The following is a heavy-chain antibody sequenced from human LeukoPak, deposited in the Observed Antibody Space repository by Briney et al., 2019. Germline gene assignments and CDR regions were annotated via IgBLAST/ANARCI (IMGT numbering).Heavy chain of an antibody. CDR1: GGSISSYY. CDR3: ARGRGNWNYYGTKYGAFDI. V-gene: IGHV4-59*01. CDR2: IYYSGST. J-gene: IGHJ3*02. Sequence: PSETLSLTCTVSGGSISSYYWSWIRQPPGKGLEWIGYIYYSGSTNYNPSLKSRVTISVDTSKNQFSLKLSSVTAADTAVYYCARGRGNWNYYGTKYGAFDIWGQGTMVTVSS. D-gene: IGHD1-7*01.